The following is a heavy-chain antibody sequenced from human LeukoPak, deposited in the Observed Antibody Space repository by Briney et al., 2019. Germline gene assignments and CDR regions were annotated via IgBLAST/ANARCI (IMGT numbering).Heavy chain of an antibody. CDR2: ISGSGGST. V-gene: IGHV3-23*01. D-gene: IGHD4-4*01. CDR1: RFTFSSYA. CDR3: AKDFRSSNYVSY. Sequence: GGSLRLSCAASRFTFSSYAMSWVRQAPGKGLEWVSTISGSGGSTYYADSVKGRFTISRDNSKNTLYLQMNSLRAEDTAVYYCAKDFRSSNYVSYWGQGTLVTVSS. J-gene: IGHJ4*02.